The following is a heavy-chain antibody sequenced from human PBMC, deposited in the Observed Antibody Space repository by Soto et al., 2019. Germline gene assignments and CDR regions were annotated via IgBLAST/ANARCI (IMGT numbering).Heavy chain of an antibody. V-gene: IGHV4-31*03. CDR1: GGSISSGGYY. Sequence: QVQLQESGPGLVKPSQTLSLTCTVSGGSISSGGYYWSWIRQHPVKGLEWIGYIYYSGSTYYNPSLNSRVTISVDTSKNQYALKQSSVTAADTAVYYCARDPRDAPFDYWGQGTLVTVSS. CDR3: ARDPRDAPFDY. J-gene: IGHJ4*02. CDR2: IYYSGST.